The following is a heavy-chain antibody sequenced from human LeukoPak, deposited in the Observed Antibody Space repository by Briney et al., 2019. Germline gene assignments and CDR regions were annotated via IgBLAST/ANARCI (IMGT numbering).Heavy chain of an antibody. CDR3: AKIVGAAVGDY. D-gene: IGHD1-26*01. J-gene: IGHJ4*02. V-gene: IGHV3-23*01. Sequence: GGSLRLSCAASVFTFSSYAMSLVRQAPGKGLEWVSAISGSGGNTYYADSVKGRFTISRDNSKNTLYLQMNSLRAEDTAVYYCAKIVGAAVGDYWGQGTLVTVSS. CDR1: VFTFSSYA. CDR2: ISGSGGNT.